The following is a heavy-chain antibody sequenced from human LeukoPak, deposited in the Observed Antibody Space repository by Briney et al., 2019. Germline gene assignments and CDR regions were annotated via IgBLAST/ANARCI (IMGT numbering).Heavy chain of an antibody. D-gene: IGHD2/OR15-2a*01. CDR1: GFTFSGSA. CDR2: IRSTTDT. CDR3: TRLRHSNTDYYYYYGMDV. Sequence: PGGSLRLSCEASGFTFSGSAMHWVRQASGKGLGWVGRIRSTTDTAYAASVKGRFTISRDDSKNTAYLQMNSLKTEDTAVYYCTRLRHSNTDYYYYYGMDVWGQGTTVTVSS. J-gene: IGHJ6*02. V-gene: IGHV3-73*01.